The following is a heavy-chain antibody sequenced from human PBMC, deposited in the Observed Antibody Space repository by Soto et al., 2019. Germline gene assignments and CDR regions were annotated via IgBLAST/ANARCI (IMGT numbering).Heavy chain of an antibody. Sequence: SETLSLTCAVYGGSFSGYYWSWIRQPPGKGLEWIGEINHSGRINYNPSLKSRVTISVDTSKNQFSLRLSSVTAADTAVYYCARLNGYCVSFIMLRHQPRYTPFPTRRSSDL. J-gene: IGHJ2*01. V-gene: IGHV4-34*01. CDR2: INHSGRI. D-gene: IGHD2-2*03. CDR3: ARLNGYCVSFIMLRHQPRYTPFPTRRSSDL. CDR1: GGSFSGYY.